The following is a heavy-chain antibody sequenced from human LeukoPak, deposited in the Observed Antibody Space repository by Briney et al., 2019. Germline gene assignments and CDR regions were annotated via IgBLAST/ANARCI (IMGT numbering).Heavy chain of an antibody. V-gene: IGHV4-34*01. Sequence: SETLSLTCAVYGGSFSGYYWSWIRQPPGKGLEWIGEINHSGSTNYNPSLKSRVTISVDTSKNQFSPKLSSVTAADTAVYYCARIRRWLVPDFDYWGQGTLVTVSS. D-gene: IGHD6-19*01. CDR2: INHSGST. CDR1: GGSFSGYY. J-gene: IGHJ4*02. CDR3: ARIRRWLVPDFDY.